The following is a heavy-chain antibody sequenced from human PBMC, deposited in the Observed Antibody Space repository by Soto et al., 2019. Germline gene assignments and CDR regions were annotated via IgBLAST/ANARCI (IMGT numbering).Heavy chain of an antibody. Sequence: QVQLVESGGGVVQPGRSLRLSCAASGFTFSDVAMYWVRQAPGKGLEWVAVISYDATRQHSAHAVEGRFTISRDWNTLYLQLTSMRTDDTAVYYCARWRGCGSGWNDYFDYWGQGTLVTVSS. D-gene: IGHD6-19*01. CDR2: ISYDATRQ. CDR1: GFTFSDVA. V-gene: IGHV3-30*04. CDR3: ARWRGCGSGWNDYFDY. J-gene: IGHJ4*02.